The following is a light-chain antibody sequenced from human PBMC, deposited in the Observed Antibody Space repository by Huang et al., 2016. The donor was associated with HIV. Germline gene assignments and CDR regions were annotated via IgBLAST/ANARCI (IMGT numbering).Light chain of an antibody. CDR3: QQSYSTPMYT. Sequence: DIQMTQSPSSLSASVGDRVTITCRASQSIRNYLNWYQQKPGKAPKLLSYAASSLQSGVPSRFSGSGSGTDFTLTISSLQPEDFATYYCQQSYSTPMYTFGQGTNLEIK. V-gene: IGKV1-39*01. CDR2: AAS. J-gene: IGKJ2*01. CDR1: QSIRNY.